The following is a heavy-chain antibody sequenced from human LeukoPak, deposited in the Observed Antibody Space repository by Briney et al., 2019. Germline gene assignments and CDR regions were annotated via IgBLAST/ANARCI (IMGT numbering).Heavy chain of an antibody. CDR2: IYYSGST. J-gene: IGHJ3*02. D-gene: IGHD1-26*01. Sequence: SETLSLTCTVSGGSISSYYWSWIRQPPGKGREWIGYIYYSGSTNYNPSLKSRVTISVDTSKNQFSLKLSSVTAADTAVYYCATPKSGSYTDAFDIWGQGTMVTVSS. V-gene: IGHV4-59*08. CDR3: ATPKSGSYTDAFDI. CDR1: GGSISSYY.